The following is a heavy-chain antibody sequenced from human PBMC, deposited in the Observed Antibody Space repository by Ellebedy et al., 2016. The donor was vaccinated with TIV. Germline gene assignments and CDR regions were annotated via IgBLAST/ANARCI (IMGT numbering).Heavy chain of an antibody. Sequence: GGSLRLSCTASGFTFTPYSMNWVRQAPGKGLEWISYISGSSITLYYADSVKGRFTISRDNAKNSLYLQMNGLGAEDTAVYFCARDMAWGNERVNDAFVIWGQGTMVTVSS. CDR1: GFTFTPYS. V-gene: IGHV3-48*04. CDR2: ISGSSITL. D-gene: IGHD7-27*01. CDR3: ARDMAWGNERVNDAFVI. J-gene: IGHJ3*02.